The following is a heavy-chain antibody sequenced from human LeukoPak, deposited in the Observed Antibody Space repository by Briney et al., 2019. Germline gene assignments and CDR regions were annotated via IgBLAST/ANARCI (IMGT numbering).Heavy chain of an antibody. V-gene: IGHV4-59*01. CDR3: ARDRRDSWYPKIYWYFDL. CDR2: IYYSGST. J-gene: IGHJ2*01. CDR1: GGSISSYY. Sequence: SETLSFTCTVSGGSISSYYWSWIRQPPGKGPEWIGYIYYSGSTNYNPSLKSRVTISVDTSKNQFSLKLSSVTAADTAVYYCARDRRDSWYPKIYWYFDLWGRGTLVTVSS. D-gene: IGHD6-13*01.